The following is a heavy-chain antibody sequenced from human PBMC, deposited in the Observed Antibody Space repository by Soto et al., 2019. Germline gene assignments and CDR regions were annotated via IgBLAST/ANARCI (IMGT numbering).Heavy chain of an antibody. D-gene: IGHD4-17*01. Sequence: ASVKVSCKASGGAFGRYSVSWLRQAPGQGLEWIGGVIPVFNTSNYSLKFQGRVAIFADLSTSTVFMELRSLRSEDTALYYCARGDEMTAVTIFEYWGQGTLVTVSS. CDR2: VIPVFNTS. CDR1: GGAFGRYS. CDR3: ARGDEMTAVTIFEY. V-gene: IGHV1-69*13. J-gene: IGHJ4*02.